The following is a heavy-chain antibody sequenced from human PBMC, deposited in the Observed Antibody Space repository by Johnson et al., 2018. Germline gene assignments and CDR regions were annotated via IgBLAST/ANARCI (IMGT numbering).Heavy chain of an antibody. CDR2: ISWNSGDK. CDR1: GFTFGDYA. V-gene: IGHV3-9*01. D-gene: IGHD3-22*01. Sequence: EVQLVESGGTLVPPGRSLRLSCAASGFTFGDYAMHWVLQAPGKGLEWVSCISWNSGDKGYADSVKGRFTISRDNANNSLYLEMKGLRPEDTALYYCAKGDSNGYALEAFDIWGQGTMVTVSS. J-gene: IGHJ3*02. CDR3: AKGDSNGYALEAFDI.